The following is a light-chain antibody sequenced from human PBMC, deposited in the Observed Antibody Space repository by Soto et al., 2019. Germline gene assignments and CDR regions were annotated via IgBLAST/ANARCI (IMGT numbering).Light chain of an antibody. CDR1: QCVSSY. J-gene: IGKJ5*01. V-gene: IGKV3-11*01. CDR3: QQRSNWPIT. Sequence: EIVLIQSPATLSLSPGERATLSCRASQCVSSYLAWYQQKPGQAPRLLIYDASNRATGIPARFSGSGSGTDFTLTISSLEPEDFAVYYCQQRSNWPITFGQGTRLEIK. CDR2: DAS.